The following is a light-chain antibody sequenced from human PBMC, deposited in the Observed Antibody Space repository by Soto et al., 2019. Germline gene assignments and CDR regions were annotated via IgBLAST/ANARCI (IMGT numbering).Light chain of an antibody. Sequence: QSVLTQPRSVSGSPGQSVTISCTGGSGDVGGSNYVSWYQQQPGTAPKLIIADVTKRPSGVPDRFSGSKSGNTASLTISGLQAEDEADYYCCSYAGNYVFGPGTKVTVL. J-gene: IGLJ1*01. CDR1: SGDVGGSNY. V-gene: IGLV2-11*01. CDR2: DVT. CDR3: CSYAGNYV.